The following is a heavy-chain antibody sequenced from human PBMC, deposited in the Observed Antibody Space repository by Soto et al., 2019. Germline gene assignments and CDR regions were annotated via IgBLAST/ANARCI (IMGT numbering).Heavy chain of an antibody. CDR1: GFSVSSNY. CDR2: IYTGGST. D-gene: IGHD5-12*01. V-gene: IGHV3-66*01. CDR3: ARKYSGYDYDY. Sequence: GGSLRLSCAASGFSVSSNYMSCVRQAPGKGLEWVSVIYTGGSTHYADSVEGRFTISRDNAKNSLYLQMNSLRAADTAVYYCARKYSGYDYDYWGQGTLVTVSS. J-gene: IGHJ4*02.